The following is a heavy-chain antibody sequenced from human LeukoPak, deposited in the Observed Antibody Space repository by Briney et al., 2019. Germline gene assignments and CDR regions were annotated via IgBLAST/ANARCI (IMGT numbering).Heavy chain of an antibody. CDR1: GFTFGSYV. D-gene: IGHD3-10*01. V-gene: IGHV3-23*01. J-gene: IGHJ5*02. CDR3: AKAGYGSANYYSRDRANWFDP. CDR2: ITQSGSAT. Sequence: GGSLILSCAASGFTFGSYVMSWVRQAPGKGLEWVSAITQSGSATYYADSVKGRFTISRDNSKHTLYLQMNSLRAEDTAVYYCAKAGYGSANYYSRDRANWFDPWGQGTLVTVSS.